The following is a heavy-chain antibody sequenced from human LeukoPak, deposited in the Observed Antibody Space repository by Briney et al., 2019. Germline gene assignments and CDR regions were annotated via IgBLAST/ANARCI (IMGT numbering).Heavy chain of an antibody. CDR1: GDSITNRNW. J-gene: IGHJ2*01. V-gene: IGHV4-4*02. CDR2: ISHSGST. Sequence: SGTLSLTCAVSGDSITNRNWWNWVRQPPGKGLEWIGEISHSGSTNYNPSLKSRVTILVDKSKNEFSLNLSSVTAADTAVYYCARDSPAYCSGGNCYNWYFDLWGRGTLVSVSS. CDR3: ARDSPAYCSGGNCYNWYFDL. D-gene: IGHD2-15*01.